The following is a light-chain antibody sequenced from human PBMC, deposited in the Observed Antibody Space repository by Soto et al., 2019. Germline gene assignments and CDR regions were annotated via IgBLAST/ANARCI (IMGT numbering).Light chain of an antibody. J-gene: IGKJ5*01. V-gene: IGKV3-15*01. Sequence: EIVLTQSPATLSLSPGERATLSCRASQSVSSTNLAWYQQKPGQAPRLLIYGASTRATGIPARFSGSGSGTEFTLTISSLQSEDFAVYYCQQYNNWPPITFGQGTRLEIK. CDR2: GAS. CDR1: QSVSSTN. CDR3: QQYNNWPPIT.